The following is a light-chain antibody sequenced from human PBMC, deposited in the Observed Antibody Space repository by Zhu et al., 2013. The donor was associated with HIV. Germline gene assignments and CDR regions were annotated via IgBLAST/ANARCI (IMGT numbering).Light chain of an antibody. Sequence: SSDLTQESAVSVALGQAVRITCQGDSLRNYYPTWYQQKPGQAPLLIIYGKNKRPSGISDRFSGSTSGNTASLTISATQADDEADYYCVSRSDFGDHYVFGPGTEVTVL. CDR3: VSRSDFGDHYV. CDR1: SLRNYY. J-gene: IGLJ1*01. V-gene: IGLV3-19*01. CDR2: GKN.